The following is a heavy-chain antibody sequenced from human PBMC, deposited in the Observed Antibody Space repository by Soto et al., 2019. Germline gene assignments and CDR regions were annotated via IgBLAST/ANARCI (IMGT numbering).Heavy chain of an antibody. D-gene: IGHD3-22*01. V-gene: IGHV1-18*04. CDR1: GYTFTNYG. Sequence: QVQLVQSGAEVKKPGASVKVSCKASGYTFTNYGISWVRQAPGQGLEWMGWISGYNGNTKYAQKFQGRVTMTTDTPKTTAYMDLRSLSSDATAVYYCERDREYYYDSSGNFYYWYGMDVWGEGTTFTVS. CDR2: ISGYNGNT. CDR3: ERDREYYYDSSGNFYYWYGMDV. J-gene: IGHJ6*02.